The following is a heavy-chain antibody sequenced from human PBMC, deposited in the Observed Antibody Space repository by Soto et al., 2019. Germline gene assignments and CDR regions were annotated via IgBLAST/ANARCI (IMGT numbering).Heavy chain of an antibody. CDR3: AAERAEARGFSYGRTLDY. J-gene: IGHJ4*02. V-gene: IGHV3-74*03. CDR1: GLTFSRHW. Sequence: GSLRLSCAASGLTFSRHWMHWVRQVPGKGLVWVSRINNDGTTTANADFVKGRFTISRDNAKNTLYLQMDRLRADDTALYYCAAERAEARGFSYGRTLDYWGQGALVTVSS. CDR2: INNDGTTT. D-gene: IGHD5-18*01.